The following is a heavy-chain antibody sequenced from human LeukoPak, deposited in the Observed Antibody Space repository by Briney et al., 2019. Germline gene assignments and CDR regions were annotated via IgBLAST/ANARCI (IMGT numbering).Heavy chain of an antibody. CDR2: INPNSGGT. Sequence: GASVKVSCKGSGYIFPDYYIYWVRQAPGQGLEWMGRINPNSGGTNYAQKFQGRVTVTRDTSISTVYMKLSRLRSDDTAVYYCARDGGYCSSGTVCYSRAEYYYYGMDVWGQGTTVTVSS. D-gene: IGHD2-2*01. CDR3: ARDGGYCSSGTVCYSRAEYYYYGMDV. CDR1: GYIFPDYY. J-gene: IGHJ6*02. V-gene: IGHV1-2*06.